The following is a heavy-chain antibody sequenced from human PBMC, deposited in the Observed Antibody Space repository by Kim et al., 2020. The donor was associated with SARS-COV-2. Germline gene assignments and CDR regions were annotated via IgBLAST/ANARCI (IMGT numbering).Heavy chain of an antibody. J-gene: IGHJ4*02. CDR1: GFTFSSYW. D-gene: IGHD3-16*01. Sequence: GGSLRLSCEISGFTFSSYWMTWVRQAPGKGLEWLANINQDEREKKYVDSVKGRFTISRDNAKNSLFLQLNSLRVEDTAVYYCARVRLDEKSAYRDVDRWGQGTLVTVSS. CDR3: ARVRLDEKSAYRDVDR. V-gene: IGHV3-7*01. CDR2: INQDEREK.